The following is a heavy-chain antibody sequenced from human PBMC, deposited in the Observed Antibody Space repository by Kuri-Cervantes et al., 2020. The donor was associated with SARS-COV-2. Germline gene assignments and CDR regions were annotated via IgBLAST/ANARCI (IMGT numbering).Heavy chain of an antibody. CDR1: GGSISSSSYY. J-gene: IGHJ6*03. CDR3: AREVDYYSSGGYMDV. V-gene: IGHV4-39*07. Sequence: SETLSLTCTVSGGSISSSSYYWGWIRQPPGKGLEWIGSIYTSGNTNYNPSLKSRVTMSVDTSKNQFSLKLNSVTAADTAVYYCAREVDYYSSGGYMDVWGKGTTVTVSS. D-gene: IGHD5/OR15-5a*01. CDR2: IYTSGNT.